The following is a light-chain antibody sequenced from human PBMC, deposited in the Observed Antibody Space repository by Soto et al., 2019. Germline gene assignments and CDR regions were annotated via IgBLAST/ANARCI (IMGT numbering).Light chain of an antibody. J-gene: IGLJ1*01. CDR1: SSDVGGYNY. V-gene: IGLV2-14*01. CDR3: SSYTSSSTKV. Sequence: QSALTQPASVSGSPGQSITISCTGTSSDVGGYNYVSWYQQHPGKAPKLMIYEVSNRPSGVSNRFSGSKSGNTASLTISGLQAEDEADYYCSSYTSSSTKVFGTGTKRTVL. CDR2: EVS.